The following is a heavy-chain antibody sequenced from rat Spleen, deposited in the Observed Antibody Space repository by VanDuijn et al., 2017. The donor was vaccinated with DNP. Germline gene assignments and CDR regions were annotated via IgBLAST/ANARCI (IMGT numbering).Heavy chain of an antibody. CDR2: VDGAGST. J-gene: IGHJ2*01. Sequence: EVQLQASGPGLVKPSQSLSLTCSVTAYSITSSFRWNWIRKFPGNKLEWLGYVDGAGSTNYNPSLKSRISITRDTSRNHFFLHLISVTTEDTATYYCARWTRYFDYWGQGVMVTVSS. D-gene: IGHD1-7*01. CDR1: AYSITSSFR. CDR3: ARWTRYFDY. V-gene: IGHV3-3*01.